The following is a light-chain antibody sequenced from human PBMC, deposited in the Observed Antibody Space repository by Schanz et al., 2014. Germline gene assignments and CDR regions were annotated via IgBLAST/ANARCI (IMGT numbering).Light chain of an antibody. J-gene: IGKJ1*01. Sequence: EIVLTQSPGTLFLSPGERATLSCRASQSVSSSYLAWYQQKPGQAPRLLIYATSNRATGIPDRFSGSGSGTDFTLTISRLEPEDFAVYFCHQFGYSSWTFGQGTKVEI. CDR3: HQFGYSSWT. CDR1: QSVSSSY. CDR2: ATS. V-gene: IGKV3-20*01.